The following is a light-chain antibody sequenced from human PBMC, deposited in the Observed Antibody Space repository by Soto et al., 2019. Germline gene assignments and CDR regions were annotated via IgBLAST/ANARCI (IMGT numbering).Light chain of an antibody. V-gene: IGLV2-14*03. CDR1: GSDIGGYNY. CDR2: DVW. J-gene: IGLJ1*01. Sequence: QSALTQPASVSGSPGQSITIYCIGTGSDIGGYNYVSWYQQHPGKAPTLMIYDVWARPLGVSHRFSGSKSGNTASLTISGLQGDDEADYYCSSYTSSSTYVFGSGTKVTVL. CDR3: SSYTSSSTYV.